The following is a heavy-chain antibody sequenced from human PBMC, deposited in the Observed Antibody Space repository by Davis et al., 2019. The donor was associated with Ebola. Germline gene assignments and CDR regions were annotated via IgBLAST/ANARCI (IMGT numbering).Heavy chain of an antibody. CDR1: GFTFSNAW. CDR2: IKSKTDGGTT. D-gene: IGHD3/OR15-3a*01. V-gene: IGHV3-15*01. CDR3: TTDRDWGDAFDI. J-gene: IGHJ3*02. Sequence: GGSLRLSCAASGFTFSNAWMSWVRQAPGKGLEWVGRIKSKTDGGTTDYAAPVKGRFTISRDDSKNTLYLQMNSLKTEDTAVYCCTTDRDWGDAFDIWGQGTMVTVSS.